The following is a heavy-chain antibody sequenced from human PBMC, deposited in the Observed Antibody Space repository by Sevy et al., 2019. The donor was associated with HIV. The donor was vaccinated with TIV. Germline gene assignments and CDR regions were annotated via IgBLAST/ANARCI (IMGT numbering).Heavy chain of an antibody. D-gene: IGHD3-22*01. CDR1: GFTFDDYA. CDR3: AKDTAPHYYDSSGQYYYYYGMDV. V-gene: IGHV3-9*01. Sequence: GGSLRLSCAASGFTFDDYAMHWVRQAPGKGLEWVSGISWNSGSIGYADSVKGRFTISRDNAKNSLYLQMNSLRAEDTALHYCAKDTAPHYYDSSGQYYYYYGMDVWGQGTTVTVSS. J-gene: IGHJ6*02. CDR2: ISWNSGSI.